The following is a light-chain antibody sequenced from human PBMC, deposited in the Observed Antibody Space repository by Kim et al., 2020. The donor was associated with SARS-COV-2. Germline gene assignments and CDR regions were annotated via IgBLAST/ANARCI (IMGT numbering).Light chain of an antibody. CDR1: QSVSSSY. V-gene: IGKV3-20*01. CDR2: GAS. J-gene: IGKJ1*01. Sequence: LSPGERATLSCRASQSVSSSYLAWYQQKPGQAPRLLIFGASTRATGIPDRFSGSASGTDFTLSISRLEPEDFAVYYCQQYGSSPWTFGQGTKVEI. CDR3: QQYGSSPWT.